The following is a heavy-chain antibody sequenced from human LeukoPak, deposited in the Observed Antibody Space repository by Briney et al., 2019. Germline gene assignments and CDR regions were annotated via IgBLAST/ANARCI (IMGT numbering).Heavy chain of an antibody. CDR2: ISGSGGST. Sequence: PGGSLRLSCAASGFTFSSYAMTWVRQAPGKGLEWVSAISGSGGSTYYADSVKGRFTISRDNSKNTLYLQMNSLRAEDTAVYYCAKYPSITMIVVVRGGSLDYWGQGTLVTVSS. J-gene: IGHJ4*02. D-gene: IGHD3-22*01. CDR1: GFTFSSYA. V-gene: IGHV3-23*01. CDR3: AKYPSITMIVVVRGGSLDY.